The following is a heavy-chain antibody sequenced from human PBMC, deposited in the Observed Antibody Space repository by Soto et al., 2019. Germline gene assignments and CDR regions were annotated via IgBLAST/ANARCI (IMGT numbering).Heavy chain of an antibody. CDR1: GYTFTSYD. J-gene: IGHJ4*02. D-gene: IGHD6-19*01. V-gene: IGHV1-8*01. CDR3: AKDAPRRSGWFYFDY. CDR2: MNPNSGNT. Sequence: GASVKVSCKASGYTFTSYDINWVRQATGQGLEWMGWMNPNSGNTGYAQKFQGRVTMTKNTLYLQMNSLRAEDTAIYYCAKDAPRRSGWFYFDYWGQGTLVTVSS.